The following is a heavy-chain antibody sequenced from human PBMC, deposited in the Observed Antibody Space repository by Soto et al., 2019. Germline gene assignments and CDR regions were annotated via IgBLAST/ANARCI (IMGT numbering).Heavy chain of an antibody. Sequence: QVQLVQSGAEVKRPGSSVKVSCKASGDTFAFYSINWVRQAPGLGLEWMGRINPILSMSNYAQRFQGRVTMTADKSTSTAYTVLNSLRSEDTAIYYCATSYGSGYRAFDYWGQGALVTVSS. CDR1: GDTFAFYS. V-gene: IGHV1-69*02. CDR3: ATSYGSGYRAFDY. D-gene: IGHD3-10*01. CDR2: INPILSMS. J-gene: IGHJ4*02.